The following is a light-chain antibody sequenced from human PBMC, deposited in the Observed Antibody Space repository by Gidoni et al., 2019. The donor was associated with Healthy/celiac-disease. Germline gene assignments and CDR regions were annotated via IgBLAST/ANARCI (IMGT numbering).Light chain of an antibody. CDR1: QSISSW. CDR2: KAS. Sequence: DLQMTQPPSTLSASVGDRVTITCRASQSISSWLAWYQQKPGKAPKLLIYKASSLESGVPSRFSGSGSGTEFTLTIRSLQPDDFATYYCQQYNSYSLTFGGXTKVEIK. J-gene: IGKJ4*01. CDR3: QQYNSYSLT. V-gene: IGKV1-5*03.